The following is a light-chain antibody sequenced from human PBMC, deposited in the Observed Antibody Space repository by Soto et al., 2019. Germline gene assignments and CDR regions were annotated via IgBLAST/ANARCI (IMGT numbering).Light chain of an antibody. CDR1: SIDVGGYNY. Sequence: QSVLTQPASVSGSPGQSITISCTGTSIDVGGYNYVSWYQQHPGKAPKLMIYEVTYRPSGVSNRFSGSKSGNTASLTISGLQAEDEADYYCSSYTSSTTLVVFGGGTKVTVL. CDR2: EVT. CDR3: SSYTSSTTLVV. V-gene: IGLV2-14*01. J-gene: IGLJ3*02.